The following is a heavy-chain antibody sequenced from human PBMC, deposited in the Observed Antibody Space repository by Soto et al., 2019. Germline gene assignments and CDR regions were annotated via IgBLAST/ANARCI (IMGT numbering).Heavy chain of an antibody. CDR3: ARGATHYYYMDV. Sequence: ALVKVSCTASGYTFIAYYMHWVRQAPGQGLEWMGWINPNSGDTNYAQKFQDWVTMTRDTSIRTAYMELSRLRSDDTAVYYCARGATHYYYMDVWGKGTTVTVSS. D-gene: IGHD5-12*01. V-gene: IGHV1-2*04. J-gene: IGHJ6*03. CDR2: INPNSGDT. CDR1: GYTFIAYY.